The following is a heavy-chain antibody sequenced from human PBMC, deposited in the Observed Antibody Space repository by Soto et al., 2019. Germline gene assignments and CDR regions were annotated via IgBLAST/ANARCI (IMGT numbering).Heavy chain of an antibody. Sequence: SETLSLTCSVSSGSISNYYWSWIRQSPGKGLEWIGYINYSGSTNYNPSLRSRVAMSIDTSKNRFSLNLTSMTAADTAVYYCARQYGSKGWPFDYWGQGTLVTVSS. CDR1: SGSISNYY. D-gene: IGHD2-2*01. J-gene: IGHJ4*01. CDR2: INYSGST. V-gene: IGHV4-59*01. CDR3: ARQYGSKGWPFDY.